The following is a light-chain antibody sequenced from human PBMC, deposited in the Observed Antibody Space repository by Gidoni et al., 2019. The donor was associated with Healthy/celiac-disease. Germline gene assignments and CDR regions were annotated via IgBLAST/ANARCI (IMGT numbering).Light chain of an antibody. Sequence: QPVVTQEPSLTVSPGGTVTPTCGSSTGAVTSGHYPYWFQQKPGQAPRTLIYDTSNKHSWTPARFSGSLLGGKAALTLSGAQPEDEAEYYCLLSYSGARPVVFGGGTKLTVL. CDR3: LLSYSGARPVV. CDR1: TGAVTSGHY. J-gene: IGLJ2*01. CDR2: DTS. V-gene: IGLV7-46*01.